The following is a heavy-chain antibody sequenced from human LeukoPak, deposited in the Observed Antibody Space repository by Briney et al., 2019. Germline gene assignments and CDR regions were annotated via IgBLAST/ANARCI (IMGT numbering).Heavy chain of an antibody. V-gene: IGHV3-23*01. CDR2: ISGSGGST. CDR3: AKDRLPTVTDY. J-gene: IGHJ4*02. Sequence: GWSLRLSCAASGCPFSSHAMSWDRQDPGERLEWVSAISGSGGSTSYADSVKGRFTISRDNSKNTLYLQMNSLRAEDTAVYYCAKDRLPTVTDYWGQGTLVTVSS. D-gene: IGHD4-17*01. CDR1: GCPFSSHA.